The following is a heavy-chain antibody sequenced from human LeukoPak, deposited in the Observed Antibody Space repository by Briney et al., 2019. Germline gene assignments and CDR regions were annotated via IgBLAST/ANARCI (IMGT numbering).Heavy chain of an antibody. CDR2: ISSSSSYI. J-gene: IGHJ5*02. D-gene: IGHD6-13*01. CDR3: ARDGNSSSWLNWFDP. Sequence: GRSLRLSCAASGFTFSSYGMHWVRQAPGKGLEWVSSISSSSSYIYYADSVKGRFTISRDNAKNSLYLQMNSLRAEDTAVYYCARDGNSSSWLNWFDPWGQGTLVTVSS. CDR1: GFTFSSYG. V-gene: IGHV3-21*01.